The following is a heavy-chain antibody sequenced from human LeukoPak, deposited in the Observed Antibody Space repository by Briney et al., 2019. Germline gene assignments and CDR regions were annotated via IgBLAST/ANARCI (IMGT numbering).Heavy chain of an antibody. J-gene: IGHJ4*02. D-gene: IGHD1-14*01. CDR2: ISDRSSTI. V-gene: IGHV3-48*01. CDR1: GFTFSSYS. CDR3: AEAEPASGYDY. Sequence: PGGSLRLSCASSGFTFSSYSMNWVRQAPGKGLEWVSYISDRSSTIFYADSVKGRFTISRDNAKKSLYLQMNSLRAEDTAVYYCAEAEPASGYDYWGQGTLVTVSS.